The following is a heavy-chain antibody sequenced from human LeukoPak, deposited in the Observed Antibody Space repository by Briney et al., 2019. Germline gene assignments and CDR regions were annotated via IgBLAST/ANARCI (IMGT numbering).Heavy chain of an antibody. CDR2: ISSSGSTT. Sequence: GGSLRLSCAASGFTFNTYEMNWVRQAPGKGLEWVSYISSSGSTTYYADSVKGRFTISRDNAKNSLHLQMNSLRAEDTAVYYCARRIALRPFDYWGQGTLVTVSS. V-gene: IGHV3-48*03. D-gene: IGHD6-6*01. CDR3: ARRIALRPFDY. CDR1: GFTFNTYE. J-gene: IGHJ4*02.